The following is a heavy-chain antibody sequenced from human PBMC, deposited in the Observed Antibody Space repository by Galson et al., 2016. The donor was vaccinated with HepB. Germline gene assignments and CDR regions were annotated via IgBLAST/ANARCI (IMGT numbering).Heavy chain of an antibody. D-gene: IGHD4-17*01. J-gene: IGHJ4*02. CDR1: GFSFSYHV. CDR3: ARGGLRYWLDL. Sequence: SLRLSCAASGFSFSYHVMNWVRQAPGKGLEWVSYISDSGIYYADSVRGRSTISRDNAKETLYLQMDSLRDEDTALYFCARGGLRYWLDLWGQGTQVTVSS. V-gene: IGHV3-48*02. CDR2: ISDSGI.